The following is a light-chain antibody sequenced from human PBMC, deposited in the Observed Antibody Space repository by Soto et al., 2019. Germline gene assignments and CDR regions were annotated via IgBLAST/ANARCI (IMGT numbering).Light chain of an antibody. V-gene: IGKV3-15*01. CDR3: QQYGDWPPET. J-gene: IGKJ2*01. Sequence: EVVLTQSQSTLSVSPGDRATLSCRASQSVSRNLAWYQQKPGQAPRLLIYGASPRATGVPARFSGSGSATEFTLSISSLQAEDVAVYYCQQYGDWPPETFGHGTKLEI. CDR1: QSVSRN. CDR2: GAS.